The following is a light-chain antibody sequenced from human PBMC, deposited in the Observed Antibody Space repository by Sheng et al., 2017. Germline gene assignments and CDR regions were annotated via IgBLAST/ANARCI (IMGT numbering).Light chain of an antibody. CDR2: GKT. Sequence: SSELTQDPAVSVAVGTDSQGSHAKETASEAIYASCTSRSQARPLYLSSIGKTTGPQGSQTRFSGSSSGNTASLTITGAQAEDEADYYCNSRDSSGVVFGGGTKLTVL. CDR3: NSRDSSGVV. J-gene: IGLJ2*01. V-gene: IGLV3-19*01. CDR1: ASEAIY.